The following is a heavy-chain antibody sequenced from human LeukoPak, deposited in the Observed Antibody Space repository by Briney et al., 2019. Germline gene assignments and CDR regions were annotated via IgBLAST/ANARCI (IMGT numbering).Heavy chain of an antibody. J-gene: IGHJ6*03. Sequence: GGSLRLSCAASGFTFDDYGMSWVRQAPGKGLEWVSGINWNGGSTGYADSVKGRFTISRDNAKNSLYLQMNSLRTEDTALYYCAKDLAYSRRPRYSYYYYMDVWGKGTTVTVSS. D-gene: IGHD2-15*01. CDR3: AKDLAYSRRPRYSYYYYMDV. V-gene: IGHV3-20*04. CDR2: INWNGGST. CDR1: GFTFDDYG.